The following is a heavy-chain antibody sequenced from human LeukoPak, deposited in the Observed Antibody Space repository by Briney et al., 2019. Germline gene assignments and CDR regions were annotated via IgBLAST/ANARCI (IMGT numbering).Heavy chain of an antibody. J-gene: IGHJ3*02. Sequence: PGGSLRLSCAASGFTFVDYDMHWVRHALGKGLEWVTGISWNSGSIGYEDSAMGRFTISRQNAKNSLYLQMKSLRAEDMALYYYAKGQQLVLFGAFDIWGQGTMVTVSS. CDR3: AKGQQLVLFGAFDI. CDR1: GFTFVDYD. D-gene: IGHD6-13*01. V-gene: IGHV3-9*03. CDR2: ISWNSGSI.